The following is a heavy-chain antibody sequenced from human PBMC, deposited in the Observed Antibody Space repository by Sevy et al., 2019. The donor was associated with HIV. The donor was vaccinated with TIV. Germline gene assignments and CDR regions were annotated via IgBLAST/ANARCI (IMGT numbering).Heavy chain of an antibody. D-gene: IGHD6-19*01. CDR3: GRGYSSGWSDY. CDR2: IYHSGST. CDR1: GGSISSGGYS. Sequence: SGTLSLTCAVSGGSISSGGYSWSWIRQPPGKGLGWIGYIYHSGSTYYNPSLKSPVTISVDRSKNQFSLRLSSVTAADTAVYYCGRGYSSGWSDYWGQGTLVTVSS. J-gene: IGHJ4*02. V-gene: IGHV4-30-2*01.